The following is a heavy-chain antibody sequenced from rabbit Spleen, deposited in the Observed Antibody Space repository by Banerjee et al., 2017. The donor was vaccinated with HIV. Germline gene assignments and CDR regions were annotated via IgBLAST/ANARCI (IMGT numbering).Heavy chain of an antibody. CDR1: GFSFNSGYD. CDR3: ARDPAGREDFNL. D-gene: IGHD4-2*01. CDR2: INAATAKP. Sequence: QSLEESGGGLVKPGASLTLTCKASGFSFNSGYDMCWVRQAPGKGLEWIACINAATAKPVYATWAKGRFTISRTSSTTVTLQMTSLTAADTATYFCARDPAGREDFNLWGQGTLVTVS. V-gene: IGHV1S40*01. J-gene: IGHJ4*01.